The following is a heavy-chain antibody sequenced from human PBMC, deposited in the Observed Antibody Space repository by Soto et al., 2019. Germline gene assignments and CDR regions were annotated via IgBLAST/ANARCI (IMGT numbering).Heavy chain of an antibody. V-gene: IGHV1-24*01. D-gene: IGHD2-21*02. J-gene: IGHJ5*02. CDR1: GYTLTELS. CDR2: FDPGDGEV. Sequence: QVQVVQSGAQVKEPGASVRVSCKVSGYTLTELSIHWVRQAPGKGLEWMGGFDPGDGEVLYAQKFQGRLIMTEDTSTNTAHMDLSSLRYEDTAVYYRAIGVTVDRWGQGTLVSVAS. CDR3: AIGVTVDR.